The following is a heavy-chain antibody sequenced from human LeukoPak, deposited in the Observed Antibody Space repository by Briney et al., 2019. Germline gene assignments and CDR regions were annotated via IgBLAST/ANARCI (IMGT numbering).Heavy chain of an antibody. D-gene: IGHD2-15*01. CDR1: GYTFTGYY. V-gene: IGHV1-2*02. Sequence: ASVKVSCKASGYTFTGYYMHWVRQAPGQGLEWMGWINPNSGSTNYAQKFQGRVTMTRDTSISTAYMELSRLRSDDTAVYYCARGCSGGSCQNLYYYYYMDVWGKGTTVTISS. CDR3: ARGCSGGSCQNLYYYYYMDV. J-gene: IGHJ6*03. CDR2: INPNSGST.